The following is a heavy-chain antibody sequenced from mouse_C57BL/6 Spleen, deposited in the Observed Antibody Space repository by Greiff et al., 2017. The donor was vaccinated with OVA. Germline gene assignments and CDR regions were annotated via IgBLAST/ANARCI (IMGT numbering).Heavy chain of an antibody. J-gene: IGHJ4*01. CDR1: GYTFTEYT. V-gene: IGHV1-62-2*01. CDR3: ARHANWEGAMDY. Sequence: VMLVESGAELVKPGASVKLSCKASGYTFTEYTIHWVKQRSGQGLEWIGWFYPGSGSIKYNEKFKDKATLTADKSSSTVYMELSRLTSEDSAVYFCARHANWEGAMDYWGQGTSVTVSS. D-gene: IGHD4-1*01. CDR2: FYPGSGSI.